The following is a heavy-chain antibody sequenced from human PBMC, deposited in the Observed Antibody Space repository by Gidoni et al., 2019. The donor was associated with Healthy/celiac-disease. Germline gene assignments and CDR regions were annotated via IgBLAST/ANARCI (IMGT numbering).Heavy chain of an antibody. CDR3: ARELVGYDFWSAGRENWFDP. V-gene: IGHV3-30-3*01. J-gene: IGHJ5*02. D-gene: IGHD3-3*01. CDR1: GFTFSIYP. CDR2: ISYDGSNK. Sequence: QVQLVESGGGVVQPGSSLRRSCAASGFTFSIYPLPWVRQAPGKGLEWVAVISYDGSNKYYADSVKGRFTISRDNSKNTLYLQMNSLRAEDTAVYYCARELVGYDFWSAGRENWFDPWGQGTLVTVSS.